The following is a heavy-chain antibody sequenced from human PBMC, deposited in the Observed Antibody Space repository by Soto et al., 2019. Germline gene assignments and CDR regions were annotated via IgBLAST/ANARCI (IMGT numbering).Heavy chain of an antibody. CDR1: GAAISGFY. D-gene: IGHD1-1*01. Sequence: SETLSLTCTVSGAAISGFYWSWIRKSAGKGLEWIGRIYATGTTDYNPSLKSRVMMSVDTSKKQFSLKLRSVTAADTAVYYCVRDGTKTLRDWFDPWGQGISVTVSS. CDR3: VRDGTKTLRDWFDP. J-gene: IGHJ5*02. V-gene: IGHV4-4*07. CDR2: IYATGTT.